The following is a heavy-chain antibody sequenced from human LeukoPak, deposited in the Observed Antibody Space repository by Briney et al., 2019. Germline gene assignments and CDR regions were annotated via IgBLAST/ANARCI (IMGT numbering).Heavy chain of an antibody. CDR2: ISGSCGST. J-gene: IGHJ4*02. CDR3: ANPNFYDSSGSFFDF. CDR1: GFTFSSYA. V-gene: IGHV3-23*01. Sequence: GGTLRLSCAASGFTFSSYAMSWVSQAPATGQEWDSAISGSCGSTRYADSVKSQFTISRDHSKDTLYLQMNSLSAEGTAVYYCANPNFYDSSGSFFDFGGRNTLVTVSS. D-gene: IGHD3-22*01.